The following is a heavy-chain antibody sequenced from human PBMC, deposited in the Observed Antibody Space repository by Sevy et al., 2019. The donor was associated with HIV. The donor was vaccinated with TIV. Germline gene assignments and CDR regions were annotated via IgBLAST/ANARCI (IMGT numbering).Heavy chain of an antibody. CDR2: IYTSGST. J-gene: IGHJ4*02. CDR3: ARGVYGYSYGVFDY. D-gene: IGHD5-18*01. CDR1: GGSISSYY. V-gene: IGHV4-4*07. Sequence: SETLFLTCTVSGGSISSYYWSWIRQPAGKGLEWIGRIYTSGSTNYNPSLKSRVTMSVDTSKNQFSLKLSSVTAADTAVYYCARGVYGYSYGVFDYWGQGTLVTVSS.